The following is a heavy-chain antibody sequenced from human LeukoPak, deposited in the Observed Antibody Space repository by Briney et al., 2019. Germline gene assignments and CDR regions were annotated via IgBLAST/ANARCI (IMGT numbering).Heavy chain of an antibody. CDR1: GFTFSSYA. CDR2: ISYDGSNK. CDR3: ARDVGPMTAYCGHSCFHGMDV. D-gene: IGHD2-21*01. Sequence: GGSLRLSCAASGFTFSSYAMHWVRQAPGKGLEWVAVISYDGSNKYYADSVTGRFTISRDDPKTTLYLQMNSLRPEDTAVYYCARDVGPMTAYCGHSCFHGMDVWGQGTTVTVSS. V-gene: IGHV3-30-3*01. J-gene: IGHJ6*02.